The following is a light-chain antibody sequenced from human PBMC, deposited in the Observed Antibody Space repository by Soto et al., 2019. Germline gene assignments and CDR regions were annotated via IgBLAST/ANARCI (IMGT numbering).Light chain of an antibody. CDR2: EVN. J-gene: IGLJ1*01. CDR1: SSDVGAYKY. CDR3: SLYISGSTYV. V-gene: IGLV2-14*01. Sequence: QSVLTQPASVSGSPGQSITISCTGTSSDVGAYKYVSWYQQHPGKAPKLIIYEVNTRPSGVPDRFSGSKSGSTASLTISGLQAEDEADYYCSLYISGSTYVFGTGTKLTVL.